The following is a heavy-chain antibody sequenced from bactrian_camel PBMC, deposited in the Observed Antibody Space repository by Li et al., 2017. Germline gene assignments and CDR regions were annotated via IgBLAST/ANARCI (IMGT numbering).Heavy chain of an antibody. CDR2: ISSSGGSAT. Sequence: QLVESGGGLVQPGGSLRLSCVGSGFTFRNYRMLWVRQAPGKGLEWVSTISSSGGSATTYADSVKGRFTISRDNAKNTVFLQMNSLKPEDTALYYCATLGGGYWGQGTQVTVS. CDR1: GFTFRNYR. CDR3: ATLGGGY. D-gene: IGHD1*01. V-gene: IGHV3S25*01. J-gene: IGHJ4*01.